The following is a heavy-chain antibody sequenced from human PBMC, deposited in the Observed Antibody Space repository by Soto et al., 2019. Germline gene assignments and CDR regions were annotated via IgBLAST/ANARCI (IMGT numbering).Heavy chain of an antibody. D-gene: IGHD6-19*01. CDR2: IIPIFGTA. V-gene: IGHV1-69*13. CDR3: ARDSSSGWYRFDY. CDR1: GGTLSSYA. J-gene: IGHJ4*02. Sequence: SVKVSCKDSGGTLSSYAISWVRQAPGQGLEWMGGIIPIFGTANYAQKFQGRVTITADESTSTAYMELSSLRSEDTAVYYCARDSSSGWYRFDYWGQGTLVTVFS.